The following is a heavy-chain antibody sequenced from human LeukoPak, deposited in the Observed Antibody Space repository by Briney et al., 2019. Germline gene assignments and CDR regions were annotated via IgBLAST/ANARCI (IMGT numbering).Heavy chain of an antibody. CDR2: IIPIYGTP. V-gene: IGHV1-69*13. Sequence: SVKVSCKASGGIFSSYAFSWVRQAPGQGLEWMGGIIPIYGTPSYSQKFRGRVTITADESASTTYMELSSLRSADTAVYYCARVGVGAVQYYFDSWGQGTLVTVSS. CDR1: GGIFSSYA. D-gene: IGHD1-26*01. CDR3: ARVGVGAVQYYFDS. J-gene: IGHJ4*02.